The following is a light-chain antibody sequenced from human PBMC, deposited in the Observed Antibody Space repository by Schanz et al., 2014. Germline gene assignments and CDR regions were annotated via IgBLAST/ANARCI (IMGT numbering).Light chain of an antibody. CDR2: GAS. Sequence: EIVMTQSPATLSVSPGERATLSCRASQSVNSNLAWYQQKPGLPPRLLIYGASTRATGIPDRFSGSGSGADFTLTISSLEPEDFAVYYCQQRSNWLYTFGQGTKLQIK. V-gene: IGKV3-11*01. J-gene: IGKJ2*01. CDR1: QSVNSN. CDR3: QQRSNWLYT.